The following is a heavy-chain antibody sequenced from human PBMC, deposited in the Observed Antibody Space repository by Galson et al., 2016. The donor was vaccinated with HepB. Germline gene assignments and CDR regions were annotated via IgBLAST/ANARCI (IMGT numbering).Heavy chain of an antibody. CDR1: GGSISSGGYY. J-gene: IGHJ4*02. CDR3: ARVRRGYYCDSSGYYFDY. Sequence: TLSLTCTVSGGSISSGGYYWSWIRQHPGKGLEWIGYIYYSGSTYYNPSLKSQVTISVDTSKNQFSLKLSSVTAADTAVYYCARVRRGYYCDSSGYYFDYWGQGTLVTVSS. V-gene: IGHV4-31*01. CDR2: IYYSGST. D-gene: IGHD3-22*01.